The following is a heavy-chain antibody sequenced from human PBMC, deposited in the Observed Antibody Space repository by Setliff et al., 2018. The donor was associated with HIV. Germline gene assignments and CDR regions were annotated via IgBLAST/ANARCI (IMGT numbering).Heavy chain of an antibody. CDR3: ARDDRCSGDTCYYY. V-gene: IGHV4-4*08. CDR1: GGSISGNA. D-gene: IGHD2-15*01. Sequence: SETLSLTCTVSGGSISGNAWSWIRQPPGKGLEWIGYSSTSGSTSYNPSLNSRVTISLDTSKNQFSLRLTSVAATDTAVYYCARDDRCSGDTCYYYWGQGALVTVSS. CDR2: SSTSGST. J-gene: IGHJ4*02.